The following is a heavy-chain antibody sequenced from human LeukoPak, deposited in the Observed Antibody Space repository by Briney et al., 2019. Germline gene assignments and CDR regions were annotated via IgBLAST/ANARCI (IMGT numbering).Heavy chain of an antibody. J-gene: IGHJ4*02. V-gene: IGHV3-21*01. CDR1: GFTFSSYS. D-gene: IGHD2-21*01. Sequence: GGSLRLSCAASGFTFSSYSMNWVRQAPGKGLEWVSSISSSSSYIYYADSVKGRFTISRDNAKNSLYLQMNSLRAEDTAVYYCAREPKYCGGDCYDYWGQGTLVTVSS. CDR2: ISSSSSYI. CDR3: AREPKYCGGDCYDY.